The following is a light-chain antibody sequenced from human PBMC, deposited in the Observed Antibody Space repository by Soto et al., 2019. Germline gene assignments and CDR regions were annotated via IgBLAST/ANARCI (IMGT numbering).Light chain of an antibody. CDR2: SAS. J-gene: IGKJ1*01. Sequence: DIQMTQSPSSVSASVGDRVTITCRASQGISSWLAWHQQKPGKAPKLLIYSASSLQSGVPSRFSGSGSGTDFTLTISSLQPEDFATYYCQQSYSTLWTFGQGTKVDIK. V-gene: IGKV1-12*02. CDR3: QQSYSTLWT. CDR1: QGISSW.